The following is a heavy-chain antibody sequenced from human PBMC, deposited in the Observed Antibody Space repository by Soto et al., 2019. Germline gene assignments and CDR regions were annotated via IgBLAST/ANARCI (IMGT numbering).Heavy chain of an antibody. CDR1: GDTFKNCV. D-gene: IGHD3-10*01. V-gene: IGHV1-69*01. Sequence: QVQVVQSGVEVRRPGYSVKVSCKASGDTFKNCVISWVRQAPGQGLEWMGGIIPLFGTTDFAQRFQGRLTSTTDESTTTAYMERSRLRSEDTATYYCAAELGFGKLSVVWGQGTTVIVSS. J-gene: IGHJ6*02. CDR3: AAELGFGKLSVV. CDR2: IIPLFGTT.